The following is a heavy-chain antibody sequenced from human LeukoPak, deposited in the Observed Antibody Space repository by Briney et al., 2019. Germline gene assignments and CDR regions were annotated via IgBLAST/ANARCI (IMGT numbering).Heavy chain of an antibody. CDR2: INPNSGET. V-gene: IGHV1-2*02. J-gene: IGHJ5*01. CDR3: ARVLFNSGYDS. Sequence: ASVKVSCKASGYTFTGAYMHWVRQAPGQGLEWVGWINPNSGETKFAPKFQGRVTMTGDTSLSTAFMDLGGLRSDDTAVYYCARVLFNSGYDSWGQGSLVTVSS. D-gene: IGHD4-23*01. CDR1: GYTFTGAY.